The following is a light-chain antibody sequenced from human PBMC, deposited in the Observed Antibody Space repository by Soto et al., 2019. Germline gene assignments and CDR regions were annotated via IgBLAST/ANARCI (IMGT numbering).Light chain of an antibody. CDR1: QDIITY. V-gene: IGKV1-33*01. CDR3: QQYDNLPLT. Sequence: DIQLTQSPSSLSASVGDRVTITCHASQDIITYLNWFQQKPGKAPKLLIYDASHLEAGVPSRFSGSGSGTAFTFTISSLQPEDIGTYYCQQYDNLPLTFGGGTKVDIK. J-gene: IGKJ4*01. CDR2: DAS.